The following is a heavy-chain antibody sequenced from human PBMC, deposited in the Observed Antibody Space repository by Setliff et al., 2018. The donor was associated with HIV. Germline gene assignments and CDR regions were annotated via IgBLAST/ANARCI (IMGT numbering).Heavy chain of an antibody. D-gene: IGHD5-18*01. CDR2: IYPTGKT. V-gene: IGHV4-30-2*01. CDR3: ARGRIQLWFGRYFDY. Sequence: SETLSLTCAVSGASISSDGYSWSWIRQPPGKGLEWIGYIYPTGKTYYNASLKSRVTISVDTSKNQFSLKLSSVTAADTAVYYCARGRIQLWFGRYFDYWGQGTLVTVSS. CDR1: GASISSDGYS. J-gene: IGHJ4*02.